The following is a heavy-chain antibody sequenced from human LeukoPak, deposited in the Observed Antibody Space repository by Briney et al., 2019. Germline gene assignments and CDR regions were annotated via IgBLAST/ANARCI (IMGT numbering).Heavy chain of an antibody. CDR3: AITAAAMVTDAFDI. J-gene: IGHJ3*02. V-gene: IGHV3-23*01. D-gene: IGHD5-18*01. CDR2: ISGSGGST. Sequence: PGGSLRLSCAASGFTLSSYGMSWVRQAPGKGLEWVSAISGSGGSTYYADSVKGRFTISRDNSKNTLYLQMTSLRAEDTDVYYCAITAAAMVTDAFDIWGQGTMVTVSS. CDR1: GFTLSSYG.